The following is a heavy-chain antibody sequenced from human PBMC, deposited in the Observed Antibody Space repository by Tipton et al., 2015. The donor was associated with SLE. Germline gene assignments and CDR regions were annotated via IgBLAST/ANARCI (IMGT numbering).Heavy chain of an antibody. J-gene: IGHJ3*02. CDR3: TSEPYISDWYSGFDM. D-gene: IGHD6-19*01. CDR1: GFIFSTCG. CDR2: IWPDGDKI. Sequence: SLRLSCAASGFIFSTCGMHWVRQAPGKGLEWVANIWPDGDKILYVESVKGRFSISRDNSKNSLYLQMNSLKVEDTAVYYCTSEPYISDWYSGFDMWGQGTMVTVSS. V-gene: IGHV3-33*01.